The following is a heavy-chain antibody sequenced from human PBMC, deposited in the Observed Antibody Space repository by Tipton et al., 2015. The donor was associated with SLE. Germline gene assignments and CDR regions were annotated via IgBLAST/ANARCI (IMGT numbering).Heavy chain of an antibody. Sequence: QLVQSGAEVKKPGASVRVSCKASGYTFTSYGFTWVRQAPGQGLEWMGWISAYNGNTNYAQKLQGRVTMTTDTSTSTAYMDLRSLRSDDTAVYYCALGIVGATTLVYWGQGTLVTVSS. CDR3: ALGIVGATTLVY. CDR2: ISAYNGNT. J-gene: IGHJ4*02. V-gene: IGHV1-18*01. D-gene: IGHD1-26*01. CDR1: GYTFTSYG.